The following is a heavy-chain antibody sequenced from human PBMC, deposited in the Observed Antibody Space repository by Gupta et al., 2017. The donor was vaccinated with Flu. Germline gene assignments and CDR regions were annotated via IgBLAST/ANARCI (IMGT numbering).Heavy chain of an antibody. CDR3: AKSTSTWNSYSYYHGMDV. CDR1: GFRFRDYA. J-gene: IGHJ6*02. CDR2: VSYSGDNK. D-gene: IGHD1/OR15-1a*01. V-gene: IGHV3-30*18. Sequence: QVQLVESGGGVVQPGRSLRLSCVASGFRFRDYAMHWVRPAPGKGLEWVAAVSYSGDNKYYIDAVQGRFTISRDNSNNMVYLQMNNLRAEDTAIYYCAKSTSTWNSYSYYHGMDVWGHGTTVSVSS.